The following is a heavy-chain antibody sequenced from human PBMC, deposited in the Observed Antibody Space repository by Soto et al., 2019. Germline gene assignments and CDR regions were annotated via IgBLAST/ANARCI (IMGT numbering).Heavy chain of an antibody. D-gene: IGHD6-19*01. Sequence: XXTLSLTCTVSCGSIINYYWSWIRQPPGKGLEWIRXIYYSXSTNYNNSLKXXVTISVDXXKNQPSLKLNSVTAADTAVYYCVRAHSSWYFDYWGQGTLVTVSS. CDR1: CGSIINYY. CDR3: VRAHSSWYFDY. J-gene: IGHJ4*02. CDR2: IYYSXST. V-gene: IGHV4-59*01.